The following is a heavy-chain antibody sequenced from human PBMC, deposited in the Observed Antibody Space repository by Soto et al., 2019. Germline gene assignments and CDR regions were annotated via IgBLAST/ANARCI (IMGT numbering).Heavy chain of an antibody. D-gene: IGHD1-26*01. CDR1: GYTFTGFH. CDR3: ARGSVGPTTDFDY. CDR2: INPNGGGR. Sequence: QVQLVQSGAEVKQPGASVKVSCKASGYTFTGFHIHWVRQAPGQGLEWMGWINPNGGGRNYAQKCQGGVTMTRDTSISTAYMELSRLKSDDTAVYYCARGSVGPTTDFDYWGQGTLVTVSS. J-gene: IGHJ4*02. V-gene: IGHV1-2*02.